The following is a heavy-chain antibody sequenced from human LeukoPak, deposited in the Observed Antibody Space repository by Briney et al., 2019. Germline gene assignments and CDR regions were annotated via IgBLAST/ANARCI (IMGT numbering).Heavy chain of an antibody. Sequence: PSETLSLTCAVYGGSFSGYYWSWIRQPPGKGLKWIGEINDSGSTNYNPSLKSRVTISVDTSKNQFSLTLSSVPAADTALFYRARHISYYYGSGSSYNWFDPWGQGTLVTVSS. CDR3: ARHISYYYGSGSSYNWFDP. V-gene: IGHV4-34*01. J-gene: IGHJ5*02. D-gene: IGHD3-10*01. CDR2: INDSGST. CDR1: GGSFSGYY.